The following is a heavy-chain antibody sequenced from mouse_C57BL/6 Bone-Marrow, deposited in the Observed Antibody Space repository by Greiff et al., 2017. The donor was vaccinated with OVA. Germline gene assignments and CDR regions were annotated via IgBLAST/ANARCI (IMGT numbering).Heavy chain of an antibody. CDR2: IWSGGST. J-gene: IGHJ2*01. CDR1: GFSLTSYG. D-gene: IGHD2-5*01. CDR3: ARNRIVTTRYYFDY. V-gene: IGHV2-2*01. Sequence: QVQLKQSGPGLVQPSQSLSITCTVSGFSLTSYGVHWVRQSPGKGLEWLGVIWSGGSTDYNAAFISRLSISKDNSKSQVFFKMSSLQADDTARYYCARNRIVTTRYYFDYWGQGTTLTVSS.